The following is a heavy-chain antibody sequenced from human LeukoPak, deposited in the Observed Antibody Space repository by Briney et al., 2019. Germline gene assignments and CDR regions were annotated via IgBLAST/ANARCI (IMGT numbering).Heavy chain of an antibody. D-gene: IGHD6-19*01. CDR2: IKQDGSVQ. Sequence: PGGSLRLSCTASGFTFSNYWMSSVRQAPGKGLEWVANIKQDGSVQYYVDSVKGRFTISRDNAKNSLYLQMNSLRAEDTAVYYCARKWAVAGSSYFDYWGQGTLVTVSS. V-gene: IGHV3-7*03. J-gene: IGHJ4*02. CDR3: ARKWAVAGSSYFDY. CDR1: GFTFSNYW.